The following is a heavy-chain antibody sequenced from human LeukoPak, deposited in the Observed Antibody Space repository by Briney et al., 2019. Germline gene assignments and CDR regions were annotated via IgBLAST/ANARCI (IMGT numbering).Heavy chain of an antibody. CDR3: AREVVVAANQGYYYYYYMDV. V-gene: IGHV4-59*01. CDR1: GGSISSYY. J-gene: IGHJ6*03. CDR2: IYYSGST. Sequence: SETLSLTCTVSGGSISSYYWSWIRQPPGKGLEWIGYIYYSGSTNYNPSLKSRVTISVDTSKNQFSLKLSSVTAADTAVYYCAREVVVAANQGYYYYYYMDVWGKGTTVTVSS. D-gene: IGHD2-15*01.